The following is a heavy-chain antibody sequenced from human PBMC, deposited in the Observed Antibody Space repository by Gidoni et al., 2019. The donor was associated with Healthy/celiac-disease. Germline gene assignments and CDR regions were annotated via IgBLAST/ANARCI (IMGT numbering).Heavy chain of an antibody. CDR3: VKGGGTTVAPTDY. Sequence: EVQLVESGGGLVQPGGSLRLSCSASGFTFSSYAMHWVRQAPGKGLEYVSAISSNGGSTYYADSVKGRFTISRDNSKNTLYLQMSSLRAEDTAVYYCVKGGGTTVAPTDYWGQGTLVTVSS. D-gene: IGHD4-17*01. V-gene: IGHV3-64D*09. CDR2: ISSNGGST. CDR1: GFTFSSYA. J-gene: IGHJ4*02.